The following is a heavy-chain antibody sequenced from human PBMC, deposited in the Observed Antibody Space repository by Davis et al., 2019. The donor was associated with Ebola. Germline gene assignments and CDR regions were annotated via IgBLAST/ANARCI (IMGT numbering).Heavy chain of an antibody. Sequence: PSETLSLTCAVSGGSISSSNWWSWVRQPPGKGLEWIGEIYHSGSTNYNPSLKSRVTISVDKSKNQFSLKLSSVTAADTAVYYCARGGGAANYYYYGMDVWGQGTTVTVSS. D-gene: IGHD3-16*01. CDR3: ARGGGAANYYYYGMDV. CDR1: GGSISSSNW. V-gene: IGHV4-4*02. J-gene: IGHJ6*02. CDR2: IYHSGST.